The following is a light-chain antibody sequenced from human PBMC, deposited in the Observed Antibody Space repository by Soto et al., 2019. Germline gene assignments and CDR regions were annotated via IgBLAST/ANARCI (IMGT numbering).Light chain of an antibody. CDR3: QHYDRLPPYT. Sequence: DIQMTQSPSSLSVSVGDTVTITCQARQDIDNYLNWYQQKPGQAPRLLIYDASYLETGVPSRFSGRGSGTDFTFTITSLQPEDIATYYRQHYDRLPPYTFGQGTKLALK. CDR2: DAS. CDR1: QDIDNY. J-gene: IGKJ2*01. V-gene: IGKV1-33*01.